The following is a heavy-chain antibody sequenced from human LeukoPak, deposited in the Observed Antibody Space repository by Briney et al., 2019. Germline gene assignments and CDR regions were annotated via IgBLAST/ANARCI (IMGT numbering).Heavy chain of an antibody. J-gene: IGHJ4*02. CDR1: GGSISSYY. Sequence: SETLCLTCTVSGGSISSYYWSWIRQPPGKGLEWIGYIYYSGSTNYNPSLKSRVTISVDTSKNQFSLKLSSVTAADTAVYYCARGGYYDSSGPIDYWGQGTLVTVSS. CDR3: ARGGYYDSSGPIDY. V-gene: IGHV4-59*01. D-gene: IGHD3-22*01. CDR2: IYYSGST.